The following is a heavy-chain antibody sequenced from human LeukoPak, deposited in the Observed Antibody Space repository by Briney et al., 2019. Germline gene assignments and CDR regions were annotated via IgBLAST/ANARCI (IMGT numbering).Heavy chain of an antibody. J-gene: IGHJ4*02. CDR2: IYYSGST. CDR1: GGSISSSSYY. D-gene: IGHD2-21*02. CDR3: ARVYCGGDCYSPYYFDY. Sequence: SETLSLTCTVSGGSISSSSYYWGWIRQPPGKGLEWIGSIYYSGSTYYNPSLKSRVTISVDTSKNQFSLKLSSVTAADTAVYYCARVYCGGDCYSPYYFDYWGQGTLVTVSS. V-gene: IGHV4-39*07.